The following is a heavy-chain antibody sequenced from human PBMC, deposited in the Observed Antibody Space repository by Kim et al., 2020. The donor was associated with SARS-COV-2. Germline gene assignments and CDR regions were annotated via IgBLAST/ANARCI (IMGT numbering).Heavy chain of an antibody. D-gene: IGHD6-13*01. J-gene: IGHJ3*02. V-gene: IGHV3-13*01. Sequence: PCSVKGRFTISRENAKHSLYLQMNSLRAGDTAVYYCAREGIAAAGNAFDIWGQGTMVTVSS. CDR3: AREGIAAAGNAFDI.